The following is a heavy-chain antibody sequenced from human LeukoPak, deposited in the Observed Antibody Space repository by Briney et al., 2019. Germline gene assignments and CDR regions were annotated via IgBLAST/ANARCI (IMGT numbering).Heavy chain of an antibody. D-gene: IGHD3-3*01. V-gene: IGHV4-4*07. CDR1: VGSISSYD. CDR3: ARDRSGYYFDY. CDR2: IYTSGST. Sequence: SETLSLTCTVSVGSISSYDWSWIRQPAGKGLEWIGRIYTSGSTNYNPSRKSLVTMSVDTSKNQFSPKLSSVTAAATAVYYCARDRSGYYFDYWGQGTLVTVSS. J-gene: IGHJ4*02.